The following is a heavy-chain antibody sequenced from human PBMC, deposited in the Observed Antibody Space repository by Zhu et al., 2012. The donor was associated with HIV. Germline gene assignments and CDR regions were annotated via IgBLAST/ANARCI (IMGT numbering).Heavy chain of an antibody. Sequence: QVQLQESGPGLVKPSETLSVTCAVSDFSINNGYYWGWIRQSPGKGLEWIGSIYLSGSTYYNPSLKSRVTISVDTSNNKFSLNLSSVTAADTAVYYCARHATLYSGNFYYYMDVWGKGPRSPSP. J-gene: IGHJ6*03. V-gene: IGHV4-38-2*01. CDR1: DFSINNGYY. D-gene: IGHD1-26*01. CDR2: IYLSGST. CDR3: ARHATLYSGNFYYYMDV.